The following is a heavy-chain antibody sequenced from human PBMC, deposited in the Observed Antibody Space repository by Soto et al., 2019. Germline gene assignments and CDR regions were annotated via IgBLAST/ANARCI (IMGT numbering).Heavy chain of an antibody. CDR1: GGSISSYY. V-gene: IGHV4-59*12. CDR2: IYYSGST. Sequence: PSETLSLTCTVSGGSISSYYWSWIRQPPGKGLEWIGYIYYSGSTNYNPSLKSRVTISVDTSKSQFSLKLSSVTAADTAVYYCARDSNYDSSGYRNDAFDIWGQGTMVT. D-gene: IGHD3-22*01. CDR3: ARDSNYDSSGYRNDAFDI. J-gene: IGHJ3*02.